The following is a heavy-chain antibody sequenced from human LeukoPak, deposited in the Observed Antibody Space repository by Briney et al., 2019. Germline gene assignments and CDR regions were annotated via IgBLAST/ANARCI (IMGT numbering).Heavy chain of an antibody. CDR2: MSYSGSST. CDR1: GFTFSSYA. V-gene: IGHV3-23*01. CDR3: AKDRSCSFSGFLEY. Sequence: QPGGSLRLSCAASGFTFSSYAMNWVRQAPGKGLEWVSAMSYSGSSTYYADSVKGRFTISRDNSKNTLYLQMNSLRAEDTAVYYCAKDRSCSFSGFLEYWGQGTLVTVSS. J-gene: IGHJ4*02. D-gene: IGHD2-15*01.